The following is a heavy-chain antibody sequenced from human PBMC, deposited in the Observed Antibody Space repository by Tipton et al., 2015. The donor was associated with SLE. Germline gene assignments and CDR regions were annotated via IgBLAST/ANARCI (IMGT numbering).Heavy chain of an antibody. CDR2: ISSSSSTI. Sequence: SLRLSCAASGFTFSSYSMNWVRQAPGKGLEWVSYISSSSSTIYYADSVKGRFTISRDNAKNSLYLQMNSLRAEDTAVYYCARERLGYDFWSGKGGMDVWGQGTTVTVSS. CDR3: ARERLGYDFWSGKGGMDV. D-gene: IGHD3-3*01. V-gene: IGHV3-48*01. CDR1: GFTFSSYS. J-gene: IGHJ6*02.